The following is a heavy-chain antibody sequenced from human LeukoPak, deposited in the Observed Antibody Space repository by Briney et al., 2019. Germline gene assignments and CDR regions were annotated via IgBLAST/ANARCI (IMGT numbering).Heavy chain of an antibody. CDR3: AHLSTRDGYNSLGFDY. D-gene: IGHD5-24*01. CDR2: IYWNDDK. J-gene: IGHJ4*02. V-gene: IGHV2-5*01. Sequence: SGPTLVNPTQTLTLTCSFSGFSLSTGGVDVGWIRQPPGKALEWLAHIYWNDDKRYSPSLKRRLTITRDTSKNQVVLTMTNMDPVDTATYYCAHLSTRDGYNSLGFDYCGQGTLVTVSS. CDR1: GFSLSTGGVD.